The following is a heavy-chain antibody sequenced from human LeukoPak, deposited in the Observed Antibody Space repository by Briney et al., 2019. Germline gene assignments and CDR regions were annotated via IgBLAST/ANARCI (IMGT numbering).Heavy chain of an antibody. D-gene: IGHD1-7*01. CDR1: GFTFSDYY. CDR3: ASRRITGTTGY. J-gene: IGHJ4*02. V-gene: IGHV3-11*04. CDR2: ISSSCSTI. Sequence: GGSLRLSCAASGFTFSDYYMSWLRQAPGQGLEWVSYISSSCSTIYYADYVKGRFTNSRDNAKNSLYLQMNSQRAEDTAVYYCASRRITGTTGYWGQGTLVTVSS.